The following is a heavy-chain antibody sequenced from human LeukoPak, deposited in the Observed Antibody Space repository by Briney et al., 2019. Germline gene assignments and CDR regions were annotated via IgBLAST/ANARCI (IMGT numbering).Heavy chain of an antibody. J-gene: IGHJ3*02. Sequence: GGSLRLSCAASGFTFSSYSMNWVRQAPGKGLEWVSYISSSSTIYYADSVKGRFTISRDNAKNSLYLQMNSLRAEDTAVYYCAGLWSLDAFDIWGQGTMVTVSS. V-gene: IGHV3-48*01. CDR1: GFTFSSYS. CDR3: AGLWSLDAFDI. CDR2: ISSSSTI. D-gene: IGHD3-10*01.